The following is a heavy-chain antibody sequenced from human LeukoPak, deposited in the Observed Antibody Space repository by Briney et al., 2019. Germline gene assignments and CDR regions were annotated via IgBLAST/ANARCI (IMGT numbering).Heavy chain of an antibody. V-gene: IGHV3-20*04. J-gene: IGHJ3*02. CDR1: GFTFDDYG. Sequence: PGGSLRLSXAASGFTFDDYGMSWVRQAPGKGLEWVSGINWNGGSTGYADSVKGRFTISRDNAKNSLYLQMNSLRAEDTALYYCARPKAAAGPFDAFDIWGQGTMVTVSS. CDR3: ARPKAAAGPFDAFDI. D-gene: IGHD6-13*01. CDR2: INWNGGST.